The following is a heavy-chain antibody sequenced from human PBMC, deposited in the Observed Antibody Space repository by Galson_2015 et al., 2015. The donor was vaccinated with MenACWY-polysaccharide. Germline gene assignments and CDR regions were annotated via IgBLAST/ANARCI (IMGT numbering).Heavy chain of an antibody. D-gene: IGHD6-6*01. CDR1: GFTFSSYA. CDR2: ITGSGGIT. J-gene: IGHJ4*02. Sequence: SLRLSCAASGFTFSSYAMSWVRQAPGKGLEWVSAITGSGGITYYADSVKGRFTISRDNSKNTLYLQMNSLRAEDTAVYYCAKDRGRQLVKGSNFDYWGQGTLVTVSS. CDR3: AKDRGRQLVKGSNFDY. V-gene: IGHV3-23*01.